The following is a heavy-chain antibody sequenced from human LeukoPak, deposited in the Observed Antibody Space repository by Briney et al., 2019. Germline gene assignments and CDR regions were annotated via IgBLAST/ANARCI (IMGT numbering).Heavy chain of an antibody. CDR1: GASITSGSSY. V-gene: IGHV4-39*01. Sequence: PSETLSLTCAVSGASITSGSSYWAWIRLPPGKGLEWIGSIRYSGSTYYNPSLKSRITMSADTSKNQVSLKLTSVTAADTAVYYCARVLAAAAHFDYWGQGTLVTV. D-gene: IGHD6-25*01. J-gene: IGHJ4*02. CDR3: ARVLAAAAHFDY. CDR2: IRYSGST.